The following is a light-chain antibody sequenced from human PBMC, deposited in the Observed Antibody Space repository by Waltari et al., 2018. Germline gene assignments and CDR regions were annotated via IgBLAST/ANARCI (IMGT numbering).Light chain of an antibody. CDR2: WAS. CDR3: QQYYSTPPT. CDR1: QNLFWRYNFKNY. J-gene: IGKJ2*01. Sequence: DVVMPQSPDPLAVPVGQRATINCESSQNLFWRYNFKNYLAWYQQKPGQPPKLLIYWASTRESGVPDRFSGSGSGTNFTLTISGLQAEDVAVYYCQQYYSTPPTFGQGTKLKIK. V-gene: IGKV4-1*01.